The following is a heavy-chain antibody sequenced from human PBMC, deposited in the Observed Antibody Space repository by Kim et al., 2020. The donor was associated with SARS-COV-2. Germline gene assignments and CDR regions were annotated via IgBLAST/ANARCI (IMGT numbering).Heavy chain of an antibody. V-gene: IGHV1-46*01. D-gene: IGHD3-22*01. Sequence: EQKFQGRVTMTRDTSTSTVYMELSSLRSEDTAVYYCARAQRITMIVPDYWGQGTLVTVSS. CDR3: ARAQRITMIVPDY. J-gene: IGHJ4*02.